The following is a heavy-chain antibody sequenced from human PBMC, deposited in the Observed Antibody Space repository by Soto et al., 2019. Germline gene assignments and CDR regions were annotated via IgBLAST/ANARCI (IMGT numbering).Heavy chain of an antibody. CDR2: IIPILGTA. CDR3: ARVSAAAGDYYYYGMDV. J-gene: IGHJ6*02. CDR1: GGTFSSYA. D-gene: IGHD6-13*01. Sequence: GASVKVSCKASGGTFSSYAISWVRQAPGQGLEWMGGIIPILGTANYAQKFQGRVTITADESTSTAYMELSSLRSEDTAVYYCARVSAAAGDYYYYGMDVWGQGTAVTVSS. V-gene: IGHV1-69*13.